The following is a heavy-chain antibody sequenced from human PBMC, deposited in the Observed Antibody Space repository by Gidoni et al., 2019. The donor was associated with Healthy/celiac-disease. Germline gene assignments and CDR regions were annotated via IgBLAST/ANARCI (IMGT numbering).Heavy chain of an antibody. CDR3: AKSTTVDRVSWFDP. V-gene: IGHV3-23*01. Sequence: EVQLLESGGGVVQPGGSLRVSCAASGVTCSSYAMSWVRQAPGKGLDWVSASSGSGGSTYYADSVKGRFTISRDNSKNTLYLQMISLRAEDTAVYYCAKSTTVDRVSWFDPWGQGTLVTVSS. CDR1: GVTCSSYA. CDR2: SSGSGGST. J-gene: IGHJ5*02. D-gene: IGHD4-17*01.